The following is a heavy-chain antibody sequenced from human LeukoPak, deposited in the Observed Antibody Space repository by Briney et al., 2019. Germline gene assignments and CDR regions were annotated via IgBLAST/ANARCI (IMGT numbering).Heavy chain of an antibody. CDR2: ISGSGGST. V-gene: IGHV3-23*01. D-gene: IGHD3-22*01. J-gene: IGHJ4*02. CDR1: GFTFSSYS. Sequence: GGSLRLSCADSGFTFSSYSMNSVRQAPGEGLEWVSAISGSGGSTYYADSVKGRFTISRDNSKNTLYLQMNSLRAEDTAVYYCAKAPLYYYDSSGYYYFDYWGQGTLVTVSS. CDR3: AKAPLYYYDSSGYYYFDY.